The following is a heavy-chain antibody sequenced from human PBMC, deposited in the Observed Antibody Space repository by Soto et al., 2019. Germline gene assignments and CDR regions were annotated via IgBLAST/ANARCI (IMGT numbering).Heavy chain of an antibody. V-gene: IGHV3-33*01. CDR1: GFTFSSYG. D-gene: IGHD1-1*01. J-gene: IGHJ3*02. Sequence: QVQLVESGGGVVQPGRSLRLSCAASGFTFSSYGMHWVRQAPGKGLEWVAVIWYDGSNKYYADSVKGRFTISRDNSKNTLYLQMNSLRAEDTAVYYFARGADLQEDAFDIWGQGTMVTVSS. CDR2: IWYDGSNK. CDR3: ARGADLQEDAFDI.